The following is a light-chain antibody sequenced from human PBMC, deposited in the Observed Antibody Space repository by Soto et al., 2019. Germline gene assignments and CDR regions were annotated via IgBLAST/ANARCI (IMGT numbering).Light chain of an antibody. CDR3: KQCRNWPLT. V-gene: IGKV3-15*01. J-gene: IGKJ4*01. Sequence: EIVMTQSPATLSVSPGEGATLSCKASQNVYNNLAWYQQRPGQPPRLLIYDASTRATGISARFSGSGYGTELTLTISSLQSEDFAVYFCKQCRNWPLTFGGGTKVEIK. CDR2: DAS. CDR1: QNVYNN.